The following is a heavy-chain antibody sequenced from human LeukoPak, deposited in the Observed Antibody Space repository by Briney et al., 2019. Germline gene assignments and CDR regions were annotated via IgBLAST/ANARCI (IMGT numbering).Heavy chain of an antibody. CDR1: GFTFSSFW. CDR3: ARGWDGYSYGI. CDR2: INSDGSST. J-gene: IGHJ4*02. Sequence: GESLRLSCAASGFTFSSFWIHWVRQPPGKGLVWVSRINSDGSSTTYADSVKGRFTISRDNAKNTVYLQMNSLRAEDTAVYYCARGWDGYSYGIWGQGTLVPSPQ. V-gene: IGHV3-74*01. D-gene: IGHD5-18*01.